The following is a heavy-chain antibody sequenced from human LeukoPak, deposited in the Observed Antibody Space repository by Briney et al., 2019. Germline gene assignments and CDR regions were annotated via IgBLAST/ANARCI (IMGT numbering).Heavy chain of an antibody. CDR2: IYYSGST. CDR1: GDSISTSSYY. CDR3: ARKGNIDILTGYMGGAFDI. V-gene: IGHV4-39*01. J-gene: IGHJ3*02. D-gene: IGHD3-9*01. Sequence: PSETLSLTCGVSGDSISTSSYYWGWIRQPPGKGLEWIGSIYYSGSTYYNPSLKSRVTISVDTSKNQFSLKLSSVTAADTAVYYCARKGNIDILTGYMGGAFDIWGQGTMVTVSS.